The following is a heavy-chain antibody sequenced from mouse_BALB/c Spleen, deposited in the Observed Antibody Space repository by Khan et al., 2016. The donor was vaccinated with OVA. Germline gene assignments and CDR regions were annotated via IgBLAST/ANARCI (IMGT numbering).Heavy chain of an antibody. CDR2: ISYSGNT. CDR1: GYSITSDYA. J-gene: IGHJ2*01. CDR3: ARVYGGDFDY. D-gene: IGHD1-1*01. V-gene: IGHV3-2*02. Sequence: VRLQQSGPGLVKPSQSLSLTCTVTGYSITSDYAWNWIRQFPGNKLEWMGFISYSGNTNYNPSLKSRISITRDTSKNQFFLQLNSVTTEDTATYYCARVYGGDFDYWGQGTTPTVSS.